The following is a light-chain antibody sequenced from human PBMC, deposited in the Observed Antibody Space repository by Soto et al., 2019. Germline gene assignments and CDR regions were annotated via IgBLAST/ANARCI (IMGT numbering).Light chain of an antibody. CDR1: QSVSSSY. Sequence: IVLAQSPGTLAWSPGERGTLSCMASQSVSSSYLAWYQQKPGQAPRLLIYGASSRATGVPDRYSASGSGTDFTLTISRLEPEDFAVFFCQQYGTSEIIFGQGTRLEIK. CDR3: QQYGTSEII. J-gene: IGKJ5*01. CDR2: GAS. V-gene: IGKV3-20*01.